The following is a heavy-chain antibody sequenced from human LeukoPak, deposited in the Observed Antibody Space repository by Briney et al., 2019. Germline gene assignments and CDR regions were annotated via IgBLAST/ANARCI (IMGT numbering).Heavy chain of an antibody. V-gene: IGHV1-2*02. J-gene: IGHJ4*02. Sequence: ASVKVSCKASGYTFTDYYIHWVRQAPGQGLEWMGWINPSSGGADYVQKFQGRVTMTRDTSISTVYMEVSRLTSDDTAVYYCARLREDINWYFDYWGQGTLVAVSS. CDR3: ARLREDINWYFDY. CDR1: GYTFTDYY. CDR2: INPSSGGA. D-gene: IGHD1-1*01.